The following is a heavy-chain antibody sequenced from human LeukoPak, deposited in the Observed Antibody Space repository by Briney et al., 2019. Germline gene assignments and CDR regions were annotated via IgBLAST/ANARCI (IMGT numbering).Heavy chain of an antibody. CDR1: GGSFSGYY. D-gene: IGHD6-19*01. Sequence: SETLSLTCTVSGGSFSGYYWSWIRQPPGKGLEWIGEINHSGSTNYNPSLKSRVTISVDTSKNQFSLKLSSVTAADTAVYYCARTNGYSSGWYGHFDYWGQGTLVTVSS. J-gene: IGHJ4*02. V-gene: IGHV4-34*01. CDR3: ARTNGYSSGWYGHFDY. CDR2: INHSGST.